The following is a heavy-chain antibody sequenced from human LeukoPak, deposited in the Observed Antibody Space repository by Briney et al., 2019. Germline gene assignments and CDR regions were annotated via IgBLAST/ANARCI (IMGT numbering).Heavy chain of an antibody. D-gene: IGHD5-12*01. CDR2: INHSGST. CDR1: GGSISSSSYY. CDR3: ARQAGVAALRGARRRGYSGYDLLY. V-gene: IGHV4-39*07. Sequence: SETLSLTCTVSGGSISSSSYYWSWIRQPPGKGLEWIGEINHSGSTNYNLSLKSRVTISVDTSKNQISLKLSSVTAADTAVYYCARQAGVAALRGARRRGYSGYDLLYWGQGTLVTVSS. J-gene: IGHJ4*02.